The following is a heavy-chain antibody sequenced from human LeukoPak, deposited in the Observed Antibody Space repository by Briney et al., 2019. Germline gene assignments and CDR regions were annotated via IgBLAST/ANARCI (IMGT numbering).Heavy chain of an antibody. Sequence: ASVKVSCKASGYTFTGYYIHWVRQAPGQGLEWMGWINPTSGGAKYAQKFQGRISMTRDMSISAAYMGLSRLTSDDTAVYYCAKGRVVAGTKSLTYHWFDPWGQGTLVTVSS. CDR1: GYTFTGYY. J-gene: IGHJ5*02. D-gene: IGHD6-19*01. V-gene: IGHV1-2*02. CDR2: INPTSGGA. CDR3: AKGRVVAGTKSLTYHWFDP.